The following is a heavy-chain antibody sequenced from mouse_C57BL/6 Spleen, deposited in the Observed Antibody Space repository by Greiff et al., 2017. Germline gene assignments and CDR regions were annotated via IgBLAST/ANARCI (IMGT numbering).Heavy chain of an antibody. V-gene: IGHV5-17*01. CDR3: ESEGDDYDGDY. Sequence: DVKLVESGGGLVKPGGSLTLSCAASGFTFSDYGMHWVRQAPEKGLEWVAYISSGSSTIYYADTVKGRFTISRDNAKNTLFLQMTSLRSEDTAMYYCESEGDDYDGDYWGQGTTLTVSS. J-gene: IGHJ2*01. CDR1: GFTFSDYG. CDR2: ISSGSSTI. D-gene: IGHD2-4*01.